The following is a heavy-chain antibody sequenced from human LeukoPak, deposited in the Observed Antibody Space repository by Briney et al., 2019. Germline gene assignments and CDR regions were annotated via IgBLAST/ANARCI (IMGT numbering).Heavy chain of an antibody. D-gene: IGHD3-3*01. Sequence: SETLSLTCTVSGCSISSYYWSWIRQPPGKGQEWIGYIYYSGSTNYNPSLKSRVTISVDTSKNQFSLKLSSVTAADTAVYYCATGHYDFWSGYYTSNWFDPWGQGTLVTVSS. CDR2: IYYSGST. CDR1: GCSISSYY. CDR3: ATGHYDFWSGYYTSNWFDP. J-gene: IGHJ5*02. V-gene: IGHV4-59*01.